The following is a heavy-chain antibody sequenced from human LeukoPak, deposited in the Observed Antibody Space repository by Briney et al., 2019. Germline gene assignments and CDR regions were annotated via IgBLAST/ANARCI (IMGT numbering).Heavy chain of an antibody. CDR2: INPNTGGT. D-gene: IGHD3-22*01. Sequence: ASVKVSCKASGGTFSSYAISWVRQAPGQGLQWMGWINPNTGGTNYAQKFQGRVTMTRDTSISTAYMELSRLRSDDTAMYYCARMAGDSSGYNPIDYWGQGTLVTVSS. J-gene: IGHJ4*02. CDR3: ARMAGDSSGYNPIDY. V-gene: IGHV1-2*02. CDR1: GGTFSSYA.